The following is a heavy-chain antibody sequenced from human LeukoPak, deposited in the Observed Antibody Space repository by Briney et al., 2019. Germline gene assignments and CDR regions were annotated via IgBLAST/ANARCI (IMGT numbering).Heavy chain of an antibody. J-gene: IGHJ4*02. D-gene: IGHD1-26*01. CDR1: GGSFRNYY. V-gene: IGHV4-59*01. Sequence: PSETLSLTCAVYGGSFRNYYWSWTRQSPGKGLEWIGYIYYSGSTSYNPSLKSRVTISVDTSKNQFSLKLSSVTAADTAVYYCAREEALGSGSFDYWGQGTLVTVSS. CDR2: IYYSGST. CDR3: AREEALGSGSFDY.